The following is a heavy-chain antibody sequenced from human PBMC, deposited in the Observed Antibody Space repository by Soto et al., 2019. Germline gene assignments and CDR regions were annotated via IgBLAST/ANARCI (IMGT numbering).Heavy chain of an antibody. CDR1: GFTFEENA. D-gene: IGHD1-7*01. CDR3: TKENSRHYFDN. V-gene: IGHV3-9*01. J-gene: IGHJ4*02. Sequence: EVQLVESGGGVVQPGGSLRLSCAASGFTFEENAMHWVRQVPGKGLEWVSGISWNSGTIAYADSMKGRFTISRDNAKNSLYLQMNSLRAEDTAFYYCTKENSRHYFDNWGQGTLVTVSS. CDR2: ISWNSGTI.